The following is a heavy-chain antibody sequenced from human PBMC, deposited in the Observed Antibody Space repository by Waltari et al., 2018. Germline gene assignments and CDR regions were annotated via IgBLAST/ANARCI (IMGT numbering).Heavy chain of an antibody. CDR3: VREYDSGGAGY. D-gene: IGHD3-22*01. CDR2: ISPSSSTI. CDR1: GFPCRSYG. V-gene: IGHV3-48*04. Sequence: EVQLLESGGGVVQPGGPRRLACSSSGFPCRSYGLNWVRQAPGKGLRCVSYISPSSSTITYADSMKGRFTISRDNAKNSLYLQMNSLRADDTAVYYCVREYDSGGAGYWGQGTLVTVSS. J-gene: IGHJ4*02.